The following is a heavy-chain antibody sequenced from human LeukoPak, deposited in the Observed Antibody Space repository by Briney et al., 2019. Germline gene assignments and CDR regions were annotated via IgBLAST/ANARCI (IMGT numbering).Heavy chain of an antibody. Sequence: SVKVSCKASGYTFTSYGISWVRQAPGQGLEWMGIINPSGGSTSYAQKFQGRVTMTRDTSTSTVYMELSSLRSEDTAVYYCARDRMLRTMPDDYWGQGTLVTVSS. CDR1: GYTFTSYG. D-gene: IGHD2-2*01. V-gene: IGHV1-46*01. CDR3: ARDRMLRTMPDDY. J-gene: IGHJ4*02. CDR2: INPSGGST.